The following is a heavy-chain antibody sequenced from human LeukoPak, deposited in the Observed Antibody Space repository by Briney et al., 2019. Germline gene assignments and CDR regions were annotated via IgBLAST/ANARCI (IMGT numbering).Heavy chain of an antibody. Sequence: PSETLSLTCAVYGGSFSGYYWSWIRQPPGKGLEWIGEINHSGSTNCNPSLKSRVTISVDTSKNQFSLKLSSVTAADTAVFYCARHHRRHCSGVTCYRYYFDYWGQGTLVTVSS. CDR2: INHSGST. CDR1: GGSFSGYY. V-gene: IGHV4-34*01. CDR3: ARHHRRHCSGVTCYRYYFDY. D-gene: IGHD2-15*01. J-gene: IGHJ4*02.